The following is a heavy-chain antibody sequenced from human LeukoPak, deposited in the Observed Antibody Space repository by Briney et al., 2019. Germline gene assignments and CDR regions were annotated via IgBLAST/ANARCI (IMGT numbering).Heavy chain of an antibody. D-gene: IGHD3-10*01. CDR2: ISSSSSYI. V-gene: IGHV3-21*01. CDR3: ARYRGDNYGMDV. J-gene: IGHJ6*02. Sequence: GRSLRLSCAASGFTFSSYSMNWVRQAPGKGLEWVPSISSSSSYIYYADSVKGRFTISRDNAKNSLYLQMNSLRAEDTAVYYCARYRGDNYGMDVWGQGTTVTVSS. CDR1: GFTFSSYS.